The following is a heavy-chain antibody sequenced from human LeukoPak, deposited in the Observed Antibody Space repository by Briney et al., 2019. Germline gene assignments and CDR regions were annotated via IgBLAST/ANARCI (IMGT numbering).Heavy chain of an antibody. CDR3: AKQTRPQLERRLGFDY. CDR2: ISGSGGST. D-gene: IGHD1-1*01. J-gene: IGHJ4*02. Sequence: GGSLRLSCAASGFTFSSYAMSWVRQAPGKGLEWVSAISGSGGSTCYADSVKGRFTISRDNSKNTLYLQMNSLRAEDTAVYYCAKQTRPQLERRLGFDYWGQGTLVTVSS. V-gene: IGHV3-23*01. CDR1: GFTFSSYA.